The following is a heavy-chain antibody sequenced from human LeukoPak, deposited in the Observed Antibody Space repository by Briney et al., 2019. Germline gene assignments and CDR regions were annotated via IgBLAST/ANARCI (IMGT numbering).Heavy chain of an antibody. V-gene: IGHV4-61*02. CDR3: AREVLEVVPAAMRDWFDP. CDR2: IYTSGST. D-gene: IGHD2-2*01. Sequence: PSETLSLTCTVSGGSISSGSYYWSWIRQPAGKGLEWIGRIYTSGSTNYNPSLKSRVTMSVDTSKNQFSLKLTSVTAADAAVYYCAREVLEVVPAAMRDWFDPWGQGTLVTVSS. CDR1: GGSISSGSYY. J-gene: IGHJ5*02.